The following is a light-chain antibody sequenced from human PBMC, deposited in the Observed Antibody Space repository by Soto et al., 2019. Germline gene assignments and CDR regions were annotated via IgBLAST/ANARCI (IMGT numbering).Light chain of an antibody. CDR1: QSFNSIY. Sequence: EIVLTQSPGTLSLFPGERATLSCRASQSFNSIYLAWYQQKPGQAPRLLVYGASNRATGIPARFSGSGSGPHSTLTISRLEPADFAVYYCQKYGSSPQTFGKGTKVDI. V-gene: IGKV3-20*01. CDR3: QKYGSSPQT. CDR2: GAS. J-gene: IGKJ1*01.